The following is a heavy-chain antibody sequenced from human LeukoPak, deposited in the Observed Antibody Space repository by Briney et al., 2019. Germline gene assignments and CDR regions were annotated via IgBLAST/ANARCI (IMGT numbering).Heavy chain of an antibody. D-gene: IGHD2-2*01. V-gene: IGHV1-2*02. CDR3: ARDCSSTSCSGSY. J-gene: IGHJ4*02. CDR2: INPNSGGT. Sequence: ASVKVSCKASGYTFTGYYMHWVRQAPGQGLEWMGWINPNSGGTNYAQKFQGRVTMTRDTSISTAYMELSRLRSDDTAVYYCARDCSSTSCSGSYWGQGTLVTVSS. CDR1: GYTFTGYY.